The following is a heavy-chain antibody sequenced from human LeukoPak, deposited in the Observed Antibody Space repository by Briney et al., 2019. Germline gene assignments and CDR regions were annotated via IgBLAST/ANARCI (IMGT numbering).Heavy chain of an antibody. Sequence: GASVKVSCEASGYTFTIHHIQWVRQAPGQGLEWMGWINTNSGGTTYSQKFQGRITMTRDPSITTAYMEVSSLRSDDTAVYYCARDYSTSSWDNWGQGTLVTVSS. CDR3: ARDYSTSSWDN. V-gene: IGHV1-2*02. J-gene: IGHJ4*02. D-gene: IGHD6-13*01. CDR1: GYTFTIHH. CDR2: INTNSGGT.